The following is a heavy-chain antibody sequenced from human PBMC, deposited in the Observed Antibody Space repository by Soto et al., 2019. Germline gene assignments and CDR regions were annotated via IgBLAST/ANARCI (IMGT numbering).Heavy chain of an antibody. CDR3: ARDSGSGPHLMDYYYGMDV. D-gene: IGHD1-26*01. J-gene: IGHJ6*02. V-gene: IGHV4-59*01. CDR2: IYYSGST. Sequence: SETLSLTCTVSGGSISGYYWSWIRQPPGKGLECIGYIYYSGSTNYNPSLKSRVTISVDTSKNQFSLKLSSVTAADTAVYYCARDSGSGPHLMDYYYGMDVWGQGTTVTVSS. CDR1: GGSISGYY.